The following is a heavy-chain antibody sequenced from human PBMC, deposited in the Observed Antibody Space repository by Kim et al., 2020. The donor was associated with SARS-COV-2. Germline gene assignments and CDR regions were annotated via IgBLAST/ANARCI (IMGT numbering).Heavy chain of an antibody. CDR1: GGSFSGYY. CDR3: ARRENIAAAGTKIDY. Sequence: SETLSLTCAVYGGSFSGYYWSWIRQPPGKGLEWIGEINHSGSTNYNPSLKSRVTISVDTSKNQFSLKLSSVTAADTAVYYCARRENIAAAGTKIDYWGQGTLVTVSS. J-gene: IGHJ4*02. CDR2: INHSGST. D-gene: IGHD6-13*01. V-gene: IGHV4-34*01.